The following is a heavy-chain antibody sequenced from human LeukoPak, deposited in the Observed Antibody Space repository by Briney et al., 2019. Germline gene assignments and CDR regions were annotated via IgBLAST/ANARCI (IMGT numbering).Heavy chain of an antibody. Sequence: GGSLRLSCAASGFTFSDYYMSWIRQAPGKGLEWVSYISSSGSTIYYADSVKGRFTISRDNAKNSLYLQMNSLKAEDTAVYYCARSYDFWSGPFDYWGQGTLVTVSS. CDR1: GFTFSDYY. CDR2: ISSSGSTI. CDR3: ARSYDFWSGPFDY. J-gene: IGHJ4*02. V-gene: IGHV3-11*01. D-gene: IGHD3-3*01.